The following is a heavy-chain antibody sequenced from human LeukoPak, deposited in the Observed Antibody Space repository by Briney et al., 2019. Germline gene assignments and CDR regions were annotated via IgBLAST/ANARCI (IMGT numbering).Heavy chain of an antibody. J-gene: IGHJ4*02. CDR3: ARDSPYYYDSGGYYSPPDY. CDR2: ISYDGSNK. CDR1: GFTFSSYA. D-gene: IGHD3-22*01. V-gene: IGHV3-30*04. Sequence: GGSLRLSCAASGFTFSSYAMSWVRQAPGKGLEWVAVISYDGSNKYYADSVKGRFTISRDNSKNTLYLQMNSLRAEDTAVYYCARDSPYYYDSGGYYSPPDYWGQGTLVTVSS.